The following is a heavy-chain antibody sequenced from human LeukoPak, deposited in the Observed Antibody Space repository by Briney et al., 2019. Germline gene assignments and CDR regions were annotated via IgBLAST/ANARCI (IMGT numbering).Heavy chain of an antibody. D-gene: IGHD3-3*01. V-gene: IGHV3-23*01. CDR3: ANGDYDFWSGSDALDI. J-gene: IGHJ3*02. Sequence: GGSLRLSCAASGFTFSSYAMSWVRQAPGKGLEWVSAISGSGGSTYYADSVKGRFTISRDNSKNTLYLQMNSLRAEDTAVYYCANGDYDFWSGSDALDIWGQGTMVTVSS. CDR1: GFTFSSYA. CDR2: ISGSGGST.